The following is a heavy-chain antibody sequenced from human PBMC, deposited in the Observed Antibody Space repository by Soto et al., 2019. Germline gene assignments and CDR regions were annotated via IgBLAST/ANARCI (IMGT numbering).Heavy chain of an antibody. CDR3: ATDRSWTYDY. CDR1: GVTSSDYI. D-gene: IGHD3-10*01. CDR2: VRNKARSYTT. J-gene: IGHJ4*02. Sequence: EVQLVQSGGGLVQPGGSLRLSCAASGVTSSDYIMDWVRQAPGKGLEWVGRVRNKARSYTTDYAASVKGRFTISRDDSKNSVFLQMNSLRTEDTAVYYCATDRSWTYDYWGQGTLVNVSP. V-gene: IGHV3-72*01.